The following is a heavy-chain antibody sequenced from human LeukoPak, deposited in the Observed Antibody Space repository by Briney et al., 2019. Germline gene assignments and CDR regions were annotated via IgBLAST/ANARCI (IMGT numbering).Heavy chain of an antibody. CDR3: AGGYSYGYY. J-gene: IGHJ4*02. D-gene: IGHD5-18*01. CDR2: IKQDGSEK. Sequence: GSLRLSCAASGFTFSSYSMNWVRQAPGKGLEWVANIKQDGSEKYYVDSVKGRFTISRDNAKNSLYLQMNSLRAEDTAVYYCAGGYSYGYYWGQGTLVTVSS. V-gene: IGHV3-7*01. CDR1: GFTFSSYS.